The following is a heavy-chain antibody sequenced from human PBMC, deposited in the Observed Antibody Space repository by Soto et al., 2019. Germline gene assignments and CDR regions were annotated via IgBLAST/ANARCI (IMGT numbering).Heavy chain of an antibody. J-gene: IGHJ5*02. CDR2: INHSGST. CDR3: ARERPDGSRLDP. Sequence: TLSLTCAVYGGSFSGYYWTWIRQPPGTGLEWIGEINHSGSTNYNPSLKSRVTISVDTSKNQFSLKLSSVTAADTAVYYCARERPDGSRLDPWGQGTLVTVSS. CDR1: GGSFSGYY. D-gene: IGHD6-13*01. V-gene: IGHV4-34*09.